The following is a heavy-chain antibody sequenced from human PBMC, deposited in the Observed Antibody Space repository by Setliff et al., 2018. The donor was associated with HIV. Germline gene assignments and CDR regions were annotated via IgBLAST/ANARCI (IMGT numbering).Heavy chain of an antibody. CDR2: IYTSGST. CDR1: GGSITNGGYY. D-gene: IGHD3-9*01. J-gene: IGHJ4*02. Sequence: ASETLFLTCTVSGGSITNGGYYWSWIRQPAGKGLEWIGHIYTSGSTNFNPSLKSRVTISMDMSKDQFSLKLTSLTAADTAVYYCARGSGTFYDVLTFGPWGQGTLVTVSS. CDR3: ARGSGTFYDVLTFGP. V-gene: IGHV4-61*09.